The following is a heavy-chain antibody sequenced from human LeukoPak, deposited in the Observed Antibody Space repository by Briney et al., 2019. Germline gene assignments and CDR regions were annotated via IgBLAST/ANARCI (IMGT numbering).Heavy chain of an antibody. CDR3: ARRMAYYDFWSGYPALDY. V-gene: IGHV4-34*01. D-gene: IGHD3-3*01. Sequence: PSETLSLTCAVYGGSFSGYYWSWIRQPPGKGLEWIGEINHSGSTNYNPSLKSRVTISVDTSKNQFSLKLSSVTAADTAVYYCARRMAYYDFWSGYPALDYWGQGTLVTVSS. CDR2: INHSGST. CDR1: GGSFSGYY. J-gene: IGHJ4*02.